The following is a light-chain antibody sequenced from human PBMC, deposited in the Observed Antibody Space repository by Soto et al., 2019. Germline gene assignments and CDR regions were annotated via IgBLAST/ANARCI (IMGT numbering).Light chain of an antibody. CDR2: GAS. J-gene: IGKJ4*01. CDR3: QHYTNRPLT. CDR1: HSVSSR. V-gene: IGKV3-15*01. Sequence: EIVMTQSPATLSVSPGERATLSCRASHSVSSRLAWYQQKPGQAPRLLIYGASTRATGLPARFSGSGSGTEFTLTISSLQSEDFAVYYCQHYTNRPLTFGGGTKLEIK.